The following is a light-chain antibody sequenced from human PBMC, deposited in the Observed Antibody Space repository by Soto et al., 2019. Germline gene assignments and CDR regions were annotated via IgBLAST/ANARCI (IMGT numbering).Light chain of an antibody. J-gene: IGLJ3*02. CDR1: SSDVGAYNH. CDR2: EVN. V-gene: IGLV2-14*03. Sequence: QSVLTQPASVSGSPGQSITISCTGTSSDVGAYNHVSWYQQHPGKVPKVMIYEVNNRPSGVSNRFSASKSGNTASLTISGLQVEDEATYYCSSFTSGGTWVFGGGTKLTVL. CDR3: SSFTSGGTWV.